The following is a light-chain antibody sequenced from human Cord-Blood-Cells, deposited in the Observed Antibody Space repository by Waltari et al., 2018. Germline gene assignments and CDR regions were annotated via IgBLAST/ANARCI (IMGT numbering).Light chain of an antibody. CDR3: SSYTSSSTLV. J-gene: IGLJ1*01. V-gene: IGLV2-14*01. CDR1: SSAVGGYNY. Sequence: QSALTQPASVSGSPGQSITISCTGTSSAVGGYNYVSWYQQHPGKAPKLMIYDVSNRPSGVSNRFSGSKSGNTASLTISWLQAEDEADYYCSSYTSSSTLVFGTGTKVTVL. CDR2: DVS.